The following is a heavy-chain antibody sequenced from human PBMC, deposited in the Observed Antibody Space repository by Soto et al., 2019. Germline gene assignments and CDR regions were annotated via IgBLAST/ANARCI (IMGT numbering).Heavy chain of an antibody. J-gene: IGHJ4*02. Sequence: EVQLVESGGGLVQPGGSLRLSCAASGFTFSNYWMSWVRQAPGKGLEWVANINRDGSDKYYMDSAKGRFTLSRDNAKNSVYLQMNSLRAEDTAVYYCAKDLDYYDSSGYDYWGQGTLVTVSS. D-gene: IGHD3-22*01. CDR1: GFTFSNYW. V-gene: IGHV3-7*01. CDR2: INRDGSDK. CDR3: AKDLDYYDSSGYDY.